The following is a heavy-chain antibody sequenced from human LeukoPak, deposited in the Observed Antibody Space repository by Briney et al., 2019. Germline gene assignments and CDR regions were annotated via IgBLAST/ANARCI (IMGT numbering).Heavy chain of an antibody. CDR3: ARGGYSYARSWFDP. V-gene: IGHV4-61*01. Sequence: PSETLSLTCTVSGYSISSGYYWGWIRQPPGKGLEWIGYIYYSGSTNYNPSLKSRVTISVDTSKNQFSLKLSSVTAADTAVYYCARGGYSYARSWFDPWGQGTLVTVSS. CDR1: GYSISSGYY. J-gene: IGHJ5*02. CDR2: IYYSGST. D-gene: IGHD5-18*01.